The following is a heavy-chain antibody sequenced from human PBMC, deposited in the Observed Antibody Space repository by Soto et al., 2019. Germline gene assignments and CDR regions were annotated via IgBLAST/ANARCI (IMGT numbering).Heavy chain of an antibody. CDR2: IKQDGSEK. CDR1: GFTFSRYW. CDR3: ARDGTGAPVWGNYRADY. D-gene: IGHD3-16*02. J-gene: IGHJ4*01. Sequence: EVQLVESGGGLVQPGGSLRLSCVASGFTFSRYWMSWVRQAPGKGLEWVANIKQDGSEKYYVDSVKGRFTISRDNAKNSLYRQMNSLRVDDTALYYCARDGTGAPVWGNYRADYWGHGALVTVSS. V-gene: IGHV3-7*03.